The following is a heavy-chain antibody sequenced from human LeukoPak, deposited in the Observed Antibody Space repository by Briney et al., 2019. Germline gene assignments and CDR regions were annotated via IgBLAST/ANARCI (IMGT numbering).Heavy chain of an antibody. V-gene: IGHV3-23*01. CDR1: GFTFSSSA. Sequence: GGSLRLSCAASGFTFSSSAMSWVRQAPGKGLEWVSGISDSGGSTYYADSVKGRFTISRDNAKNSLYLQMNSLRAEDTAVYYCARDFYDTSGYYYDYWGQGTLVTVSS. D-gene: IGHD3-22*01. CDR2: ISDSGGST. J-gene: IGHJ4*02. CDR3: ARDFYDTSGYYYDY.